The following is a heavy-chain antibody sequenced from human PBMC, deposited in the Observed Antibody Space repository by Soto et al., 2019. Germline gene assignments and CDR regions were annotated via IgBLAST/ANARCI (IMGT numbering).Heavy chain of an antibody. CDR2: ISSSSSTI. V-gene: IGHV3-48*02. CDR1: GFTFSSYS. D-gene: IGHD3-10*01. J-gene: IGHJ4*02. Sequence: GGSLRLSCAASGFTFSSYSMNWVRQAPGKGLEWVSYISSSSSTIYYADSVKGRFTISRDNAKNSLYLQMNSLRDEDTAVYYCATLPDYYGSGSSDYWGQGTLVTVSS. CDR3: ATLPDYYGSGSSDY.